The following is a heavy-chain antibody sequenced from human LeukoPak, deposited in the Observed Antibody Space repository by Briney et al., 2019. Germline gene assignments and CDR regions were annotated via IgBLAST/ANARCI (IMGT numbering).Heavy chain of an antibody. V-gene: IGHV4-34*01. CDR2: INHSGST. Sequence: PSETLSLTCAVYGGSFSGYYWSWIRQPPGKGLEWIGEINHSGSTNYNPSLKSRVTISVDTSKNQFSLKLSSVTAADTAVYYCATHQRGHSYAVNWFDPWGQGTLVTVSS. CDR1: GGSFSGYY. D-gene: IGHD5-18*01. CDR3: ATHQRGHSYAVNWFDP. J-gene: IGHJ5*02.